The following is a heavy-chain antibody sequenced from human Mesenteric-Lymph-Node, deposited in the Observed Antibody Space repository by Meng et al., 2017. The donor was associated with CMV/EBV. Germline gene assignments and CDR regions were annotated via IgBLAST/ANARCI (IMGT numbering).Heavy chain of an antibody. CDR3: TSAPLRGDTYYFDY. CDR1: GFTFVAYD. Sequence: GGSLRLSCTASGFTFVAYDMSWVRQAPGKGVEWVGFIRSKIYDSRAEYAASVKGRFTISRDDSKSIAYLQMNSLKTEDTAVYYCTSAPLRGDTYYFDYWGQGTLVTVSS. D-gene: IGHD3-10*01. J-gene: IGHJ4*02. CDR2: IRSKIYDSRA. V-gene: IGHV3-49*04.